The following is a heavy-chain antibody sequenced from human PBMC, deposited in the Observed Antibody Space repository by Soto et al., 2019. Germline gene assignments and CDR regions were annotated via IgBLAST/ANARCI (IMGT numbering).Heavy chain of an antibody. D-gene: IGHD2-15*01. V-gene: IGHV4-4*02. CDR3: AREDCSGGSCYPFDY. CDR1: GGSISSSNW. J-gene: IGHJ4*02. CDR2: IYHSGST. Sequence: SETLSLXCSVSGGSISSSNWWSWVRQPPGKGLEWIGEIYHSGSTNYNPSLKSRVTISVDKSKNQFSLKLSSVTAADTAVYYCAREDCSGGSCYPFDYWGQGTLVTVSS.